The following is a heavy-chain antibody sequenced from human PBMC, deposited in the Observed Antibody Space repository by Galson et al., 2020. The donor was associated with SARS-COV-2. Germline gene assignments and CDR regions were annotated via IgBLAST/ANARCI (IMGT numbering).Heavy chain of an antibody. CDR3: AKATIAAAGTFPDYYGMDV. Sequence: SCAASGFTFSSYGMHWVRQAPGKGLEWVAVISYDGSNKYYADSVKGRFTISRDNSKNTLYLQMNSLRAEDTAVYYCAKATIAAAGTFPDYYGMDVWGQGTTVTVSS. CDR2: ISYDGSNK. D-gene: IGHD6-13*01. V-gene: IGHV3-30*18. J-gene: IGHJ6*02. CDR1: GFTFSSYG.